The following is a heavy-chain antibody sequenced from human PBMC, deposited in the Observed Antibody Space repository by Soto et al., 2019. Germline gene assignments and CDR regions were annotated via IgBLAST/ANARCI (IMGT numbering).Heavy chain of an antibody. CDR2: IYYSGST. CDR1: GGSISSGDYY. CDR3: ARGSRSRALGYSSSWYEYYFDY. D-gene: IGHD6-13*01. V-gene: IGHV4-61*08. Sequence: SETLSLTCTVSGGSISSGDYYWSWIRQPPGKGLEWIGYIYYSGSTNYNPSLKSRVTISVDTSKNQFSLKLSSVTAADTAVYYCARGSRSRALGYSSSWYEYYFDYWGQGTLVTVSS. J-gene: IGHJ4*02.